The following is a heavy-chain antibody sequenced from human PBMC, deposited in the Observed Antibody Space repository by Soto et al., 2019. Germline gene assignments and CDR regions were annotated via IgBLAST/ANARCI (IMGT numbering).Heavy chain of an antibody. J-gene: IGHJ2*01. V-gene: IGHV3-53*04. Sequence: GGSLRLSCAASGFTVSSNYMTWVRQAPGKGLEWVSLIYRGGSTDYADSVKGRFTISRHSSENTVSLQMNRLRTEDTAVYYCARRENSGFYSDWYFDLWGRGTLVTVSS. CDR1: GFTVSSNY. CDR2: IYRGGST. D-gene: IGHD2-15*01. CDR3: ARRENSGFYSDWYFDL.